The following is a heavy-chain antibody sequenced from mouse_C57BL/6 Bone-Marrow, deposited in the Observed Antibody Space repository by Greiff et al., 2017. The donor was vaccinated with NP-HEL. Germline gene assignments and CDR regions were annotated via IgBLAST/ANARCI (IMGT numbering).Heavy chain of an antibody. CDR3: ARYYYGSRVFDY. Sequence: QVQLQQPGAELVKPGASVKMSCKASGYTFTSYWITWVKQRPGQGLEWIGDIYPGSGSTNYNEKFKSKATLTVDTSSSTAYMQLSSLTSEDSAVYYCARYYYGSRVFDYWGQGTTLTVSS. CDR2: IYPGSGST. D-gene: IGHD1-1*01. J-gene: IGHJ2*01. CDR1: GYTFTSYW. V-gene: IGHV1-55*01.